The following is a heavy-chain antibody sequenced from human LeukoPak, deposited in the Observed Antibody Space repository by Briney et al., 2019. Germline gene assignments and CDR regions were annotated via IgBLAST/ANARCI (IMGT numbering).Heavy chain of an antibody. CDR3: ARVDSSNWYEYRGYFDY. Sequence: PSETLSLTCTVSGGSISSYYWSWIRQPPGKGLEWIGYIYYSGSTNYNPSLKSRVTISIDTSKNQFSLKLSSVTAADTAVYYCARVDSSNWYEYRGYFDYWGQGTLVTVSS. CDR1: GGSISSYY. CDR2: IYYSGST. D-gene: IGHD6-13*01. V-gene: IGHV4-59*01. J-gene: IGHJ4*02.